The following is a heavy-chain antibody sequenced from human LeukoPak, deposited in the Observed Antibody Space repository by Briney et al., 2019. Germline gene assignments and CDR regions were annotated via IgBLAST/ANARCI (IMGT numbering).Heavy chain of an antibody. D-gene: IGHD3-22*01. CDR1: GFPFSSYA. Sequence: PGGSLRLSCAASGFPFSSYAMSWVRQAPGKGLEWVSAISGSGGSTYYADSVKGRFTISRDNSKNTLYLQMNSLRAEDTAVYYCAKKEYYYDSSGYYYEFVDYWGQGTLVTVSS. CDR2: ISGSGGST. CDR3: AKKEYYYDSSGYYYEFVDY. V-gene: IGHV3-23*01. J-gene: IGHJ4*02.